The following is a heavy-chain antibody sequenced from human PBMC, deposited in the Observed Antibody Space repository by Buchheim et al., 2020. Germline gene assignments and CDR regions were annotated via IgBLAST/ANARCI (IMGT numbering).Heavy chain of an antibody. CDR1: GFTFSSYW. J-gene: IGHJ6*02. CDR2: IKQDGSEK. V-gene: IGHV3-7*01. Sequence: EVQLVESGGGLVQPGGSLRLSCAASGFTFSSYWMSWVRQAPGKGLEWVANIKQDGSEKYYVDSVKGRFTISRDNAKNSLYLQMNSLRAEDTAVYYCARGEEWVYCSGGSCYYYYGMDVWGQGTT. D-gene: IGHD2-15*01. CDR3: ARGEEWVYCSGGSCYYYYGMDV.